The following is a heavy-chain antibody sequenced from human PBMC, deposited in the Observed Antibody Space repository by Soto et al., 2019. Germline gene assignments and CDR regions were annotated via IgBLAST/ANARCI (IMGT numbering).Heavy chain of an antibody. D-gene: IGHD2-2*01. V-gene: IGHV4-59*01. J-gene: IGHJ4*02. CDR3: ARGPQLPYYFDY. CDR1: GGSISIYY. CDR2: IYYSGST. Sequence: SETLSLTCTVSGGSISIYYWSWIRQPPGKGLEWIGYIYYSGSTNYNPSLKSRVTISEDTSKNQFSLKLSSVTAADTAMYYCARGPQLPYYFDYWGQGTLVTVSS.